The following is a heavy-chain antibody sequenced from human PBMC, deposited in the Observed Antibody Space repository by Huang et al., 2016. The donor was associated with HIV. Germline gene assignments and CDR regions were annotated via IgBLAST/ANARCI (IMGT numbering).Heavy chain of an antibody. CDR3: ARGQLGSYGDYDVLY. J-gene: IGHJ4*02. D-gene: IGHD4-17*01. CDR2: IIPRFGTP. V-gene: IGHV1-69*13. Sequence: QVQLVQSGAEVKTPGSSVKVSCKASGGTFSKYALRWVRQAPGQGLAWMGGIIPRFGTPNDASKCQGRVTITADDSTSTTYVEGSSLRAEDTALYYCARGQLGSYGDYDVLYWGQGTLVTVSS. CDR1: GGTFSKYA.